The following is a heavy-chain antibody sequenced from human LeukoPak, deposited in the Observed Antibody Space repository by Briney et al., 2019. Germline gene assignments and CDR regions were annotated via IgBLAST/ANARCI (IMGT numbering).Heavy chain of an antibody. V-gene: IGHV3-48*03. Sequence: PGGSLRLSCAASGFTFSSYEMNWVRQAPGKGLEWVSYISSSGSTIYYADSVKGRFTISRDNAKNSLYLQMNSLRAEDTAVYYCARAPPQFDPWGQGTLVTVSS. J-gene: IGHJ5*02. CDR2: ISSSGSTI. CDR1: GFTFSSYE. CDR3: ARAPPQFDP.